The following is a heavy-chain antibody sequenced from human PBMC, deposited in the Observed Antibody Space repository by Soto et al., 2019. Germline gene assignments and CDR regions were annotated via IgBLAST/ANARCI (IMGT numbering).Heavy chain of an antibody. Sequence: ASVKIACKASGYTFTISEVNWVRQAAGQGLEWMGWMNPDSGDTGYTQKFQGRVTMTRSTSMTTAYMELSGLRSEDTAVYYCARATSVTKLVEFYYFGRDGWAQGTTLTVSS. CDR2: MNPDSGDT. J-gene: IGHJ6*02. V-gene: IGHV1-8*02. CDR1: GYTFTISE. D-gene: IGHD5-18*01. CDR3: ARATSVTKLVEFYYFGRDG.